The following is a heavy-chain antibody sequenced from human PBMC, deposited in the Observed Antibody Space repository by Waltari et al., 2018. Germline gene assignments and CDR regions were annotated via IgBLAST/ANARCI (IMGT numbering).Heavy chain of an antibody. Sequence: EVQLVESGGGLVQPGGSLRLSCAASELTFSTHWLDWVRQAPGKGLVWVSRMKTDVTSISYADSVRGRFIISRDSAKNTYYLQMSSLRVEDTAVYYCTMNPGYWGQGTAVTVSS. V-gene: IGHV3-74*01. J-gene: IGHJ4*02. CDR1: ELTFSTHW. CDR3: TMNPGY. CDR2: MKTDVTSI.